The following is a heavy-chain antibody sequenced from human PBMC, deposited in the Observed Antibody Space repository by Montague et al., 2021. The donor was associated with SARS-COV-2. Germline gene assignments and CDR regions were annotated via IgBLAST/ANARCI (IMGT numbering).Heavy chain of an antibody. CDR2: TYFRTQWFN. J-gene: IGHJ4*02. CDR3: VRSQYSNTWFFDY. D-gene: IGHD6-6*01. V-gene: IGHV6-1*01. Sequence: CAISGDSVSNNRAAWNWIRQSPSGGLQWLGRTYFRTQWFNHYAPAVEGRITVNADASKNHFSLQLTSVTPEDSAKYFRVRSQYSNTWFFDYWGQGAQVTVSS. CDR1: GDSVSNNRAA.